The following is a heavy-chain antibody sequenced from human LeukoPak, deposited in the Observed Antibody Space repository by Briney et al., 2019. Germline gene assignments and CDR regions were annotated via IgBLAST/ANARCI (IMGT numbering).Heavy chain of an antibody. CDR3: AKILVGATVIDY. V-gene: IGHV3-30*02. CDR1: GFTFSTYA. CDR2: IRYDGSNK. Sequence: GGSLRLSCAASGFTFSTYAMSWVRQAPGKGLEWVAFIRYDGSNKYYADSVKGRFTISRDNSKNTLYLQMNSLRAEDTAVYYCAKILVGATVIDYWGQGTLVTVSS. D-gene: IGHD1-26*01. J-gene: IGHJ4*02.